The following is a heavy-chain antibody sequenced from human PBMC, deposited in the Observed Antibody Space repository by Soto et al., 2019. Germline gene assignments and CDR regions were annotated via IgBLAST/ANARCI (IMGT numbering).Heavy chain of an antibody. Sequence: SETLSRTNTGSCGSIISRSYYWSLIRQPPGKGLEWIVYIYYIGSTNYNPSLKSRVTISVDTSKNQFSLKLSSVTAADTAVYYCARDHVVRGVINWFDPWGQGTLVTVSS. D-gene: IGHD3-10*01. CDR3: ARDHVVRGVINWFDP. V-gene: IGHV4-61*01. CDR1: CGSIISRSYY. J-gene: IGHJ5*02. CDR2: IYYIGST.